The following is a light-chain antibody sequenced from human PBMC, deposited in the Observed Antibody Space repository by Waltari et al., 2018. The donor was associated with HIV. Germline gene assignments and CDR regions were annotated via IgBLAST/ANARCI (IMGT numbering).Light chain of an antibody. CDR2: NAS. V-gene: IGLV1-44*01. Sequence: QSVLTHPPSASATPGQRVTTSCSGTTSHIGGNLVNWYQQLPPTAPKHLIYNASQRPSGVPDRFSGSKSGASASLAIIGLQSEDEAEYYCAAWGDSLNGPVFGGGTRVTVL. CDR3: AAWGDSLNGPV. CDR1: TSHIGGNL. J-gene: IGLJ2*01.